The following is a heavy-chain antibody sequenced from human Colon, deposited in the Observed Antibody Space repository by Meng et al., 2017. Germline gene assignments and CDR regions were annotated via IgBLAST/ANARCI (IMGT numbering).Heavy chain of an antibody. J-gene: IGHJ4*02. Sequence: GESLKISCAASGFTFSRYSMHWVRQAPGKGPEWVAVIAYDGSNKNFADSVKGRFIIYRDDSKNTVYLQMSSLRAEDTAVYYRARDMSDVGSWYRMFDYWGQGTLVTVSS. CDR2: IAYDGSNK. CDR1: GFTFSRYS. V-gene: IGHV3-30*07. CDR3: ARDMSDVGSWYRMFDY. D-gene: IGHD6-13*01.